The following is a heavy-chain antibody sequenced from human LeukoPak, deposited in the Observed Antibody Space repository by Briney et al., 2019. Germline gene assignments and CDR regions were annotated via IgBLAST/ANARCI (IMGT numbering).Heavy chain of an antibody. CDR2: INPNSGGT. D-gene: IGHD3-10*01. Sequence: ASVKVSCKASGYTFTGYYMHWVRQAPGQGLEWMGWINPNSGGTNYAQKFQGRVTMTRDTSISTAYMELSRLRSDDTAVYYCARHVVRYGSGSYSYYYYMDVWGKGTTVTISS. CDR3: ARHVVRYGSGSYSYYYYMDV. J-gene: IGHJ6*03. CDR1: GYTFTGYY. V-gene: IGHV1-2*02.